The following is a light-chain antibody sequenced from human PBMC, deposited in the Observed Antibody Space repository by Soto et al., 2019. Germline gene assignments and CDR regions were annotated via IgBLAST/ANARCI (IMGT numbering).Light chain of an antibody. Sequence: DIQMTQSPSSLSASVGDRVTITCRATQNIFNYLNWYQQKPGKAPKVLIYAASSLQSGVPSRFSGSGSGTDFTLIISSLQPEDFATYYCQQSYSIPWTFGQGTKVEIK. V-gene: IGKV1-39*01. CDR1: QNIFNY. CDR3: QQSYSIPWT. CDR2: AAS. J-gene: IGKJ1*01.